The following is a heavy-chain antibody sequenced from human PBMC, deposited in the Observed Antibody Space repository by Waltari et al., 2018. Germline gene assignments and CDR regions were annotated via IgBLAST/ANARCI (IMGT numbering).Heavy chain of an antibody. V-gene: IGHV4-30-4*08. J-gene: IGHJ4*02. CDR1: GGSISSGDYY. D-gene: IGHD1-26*01. CDR3: ARDRVGAAYFDY. Sequence: QVQLQESGPGLVKPSQTLSLTCTVSGGSISSGDYYWSWLRQPPGKGLEWIGYIYYSGSTYYNASLKSRVTISVDSSKNQFSLKLSSVTAADTAVYYCARDRVGAAYFDYWGQGTLVTVSS. CDR2: IYYSGST.